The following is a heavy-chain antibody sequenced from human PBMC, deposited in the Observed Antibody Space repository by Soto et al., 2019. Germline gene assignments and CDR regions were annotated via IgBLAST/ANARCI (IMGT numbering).Heavy chain of an antibody. V-gene: IGHV4-39*01. Sequence: SETLSLTCTVSGDSISNTAYYWGWIHQPPGKGLEWIGDIYHSGSTYYNPSLKSRVTISVDTSKNQFSLKLRSVTAADTAVYYCARRSRWYYYGTASYYNLWLDPWGQGTLVTVSS. D-gene: IGHD3-10*01. CDR3: ARRSRWYYYGTASYYNLWLDP. CDR1: GDSISNTAYY. J-gene: IGHJ5*02. CDR2: IYHSGST.